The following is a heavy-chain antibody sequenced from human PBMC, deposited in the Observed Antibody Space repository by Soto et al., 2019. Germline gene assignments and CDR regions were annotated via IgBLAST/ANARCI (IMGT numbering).Heavy chain of an antibody. J-gene: IGHJ4*02. CDR1: GGAFSDYY. CDR3: ARDRNLRI. V-gene: IGHV4-34*01. Sequence: QVQLQQWGAGLLKPSETLSLTCAVYGGAFSDYYWSWIRQPPGKGLEWIGEIDHIGTTSYNPSLKSPFPISADMSKKQFSLTLTSVTAAVTALYYCARDRNLRIWGQGTLVAVAS. D-gene: IGHD1-7*01. CDR2: IDHIGTT.